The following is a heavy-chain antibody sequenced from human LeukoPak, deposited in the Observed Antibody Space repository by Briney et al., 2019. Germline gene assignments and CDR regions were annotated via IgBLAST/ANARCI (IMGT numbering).Heavy chain of an antibody. V-gene: IGHV3-23*01. D-gene: IGHD3-22*01. Sequence: GGSLRLSCAVSGFTFSSYAMTWVRQAPGKGLEWVSAISGSGGSTYHADSVKGRFTISRDNSKNTLYLQMNSLRAEDMAVHYCAKIPYVSSAYYYFDYWGQGTLVTVSS. CDR3: AKIPYVSSAYYYFDY. CDR2: ISGSGGST. CDR1: GFTFSSYA. J-gene: IGHJ4*02.